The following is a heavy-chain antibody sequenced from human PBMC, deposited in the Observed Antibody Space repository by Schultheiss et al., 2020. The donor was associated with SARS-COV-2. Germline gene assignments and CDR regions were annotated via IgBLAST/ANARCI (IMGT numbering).Heavy chain of an antibody. CDR3: ARACSGGSCYSVDYYYYGMDV. D-gene: IGHD2-15*01. V-gene: IGHV3-72*01. CDR1: GFTFSDHY. CDR2: TRNKANSYTT. J-gene: IGHJ6*02. Sequence: GGSLRLSCAASGFTFSDHYMDWVRQAPGKGLEWVARTRNKANSYTTEYAASVKGRFTISRDDSKNSLYLQMNSLRAGDTAVYYCARACSGGSCYSVDYYYYGMDVWGQGTTVTVSS.